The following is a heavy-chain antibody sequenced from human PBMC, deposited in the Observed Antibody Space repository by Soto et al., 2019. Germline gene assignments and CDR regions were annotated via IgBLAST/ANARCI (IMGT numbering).Heavy chain of an antibody. D-gene: IGHD3-10*01. J-gene: IGHJ5*02. CDR3: AAFVMVRGVHAPGWFDP. Sequence: QMQLVQSGPEVKKPGTSVKVSCKASGFTFTSSAVQWVRQARGQRLEWIGWIVVGSGNTNYAQKFQERVTITRDMSTSTAYMELSSLRSEDTAVYYCAAFVMVRGVHAPGWFDPWGQGTLVTVSS. V-gene: IGHV1-58*01. CDR2: IVVGSGNT. CDR1: GFTFTSSA.